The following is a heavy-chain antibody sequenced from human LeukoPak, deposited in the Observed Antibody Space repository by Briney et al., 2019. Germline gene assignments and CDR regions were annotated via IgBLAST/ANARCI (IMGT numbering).Heavy chain of an antibody. V-gene: IGHV4-59*01. Sequence: PSETLSLTCTVSGGSISSYYWSWIRQPPGKGLEWIGYIYYSGSTNYNPSLKSRVTISVDTSKIQFSLKLSSVTAADTAVYYCARASYDSSGYVDYWGQGTLVTVSS. CDR1: GGSISSYY. CDR2: IYYSGST. CDR3: ARASYDSSGYVDY. D-gene: IGHD3-22*01. J-gene: IGHJ4*02.